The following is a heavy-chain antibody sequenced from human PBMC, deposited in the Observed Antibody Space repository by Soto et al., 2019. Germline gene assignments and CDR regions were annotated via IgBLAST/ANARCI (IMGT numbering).Heavy chain of an antibody. CDR3: ARRDYPFDY. J-gene: IGHJ4*02. V-gene: IGHV1-18*01. Sequence: QVQLVQSGAEVKKPGASVKVSCKASGYTFTSYGISWVRQAPGQGLEWMGWISAYNGNTNYAQKLQGRVTMTTDTSTXXAXXXLRXXXSDDTAVYYCARRDYPFDYWGQGTLVTVSS. CDR1: GYTFTSYG. CDR2: ISAYNGNT. D-gene: IGHD4-17*01.